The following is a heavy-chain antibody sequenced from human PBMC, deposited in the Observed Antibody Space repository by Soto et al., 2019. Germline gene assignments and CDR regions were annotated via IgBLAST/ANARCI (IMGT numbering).Heavy chain of an antibody. V-gene: IGHV4-30-2*01. CDR3: ARGPNNWNYRGGRPFDY. CDR2: IYHGGST. D-gene: IGHD1-7*01. CDR1: GGSISSGGYS. Sequence: SETLSLTCAVSGGSISSGGYSWSWIRQPPGKGPEWIGYIYHGGSTYYNPSLKSRVTISVDRSKNQFSLKLSSVTAADTAVYYCARGPNNWNYRGGRPFDYWGQGTLVTVSS. J-gene: IGHJ4*02.